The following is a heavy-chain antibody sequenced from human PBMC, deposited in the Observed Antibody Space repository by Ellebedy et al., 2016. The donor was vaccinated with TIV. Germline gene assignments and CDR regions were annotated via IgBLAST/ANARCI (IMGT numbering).Heavy chain of an antibody. CDR2: ISVHSGNR. V-gene: IGHV1-18*01. D-gene: IGHD1-26*01. CDR1: GYIFSTYA. J-gene: IGHJ4*02. CDR3: ARGSRGSDY. Sequence: AASVKVSCKASGYIFSTYAITWVRQAPGQGLEWMGWISVHSGNRNYAQKFQGRVTMTTDTSTNTAYMELRSLRPDDTAIYYCARGSRGSDYWGQGTLVTVSS.